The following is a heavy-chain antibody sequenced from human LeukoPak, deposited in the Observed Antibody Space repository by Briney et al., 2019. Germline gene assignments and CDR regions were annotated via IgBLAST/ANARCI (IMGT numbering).Heavy chain of an antibody. Sequence: PGGSLRLSCAASGFTFSNYWMSWVRQAPGKGLEWVANIKQDGSEKYYVDSVKGRFTISRDNAKDSLDLQMNSLRAEDTAVYYCARVEGAAFDIWGQGTMVTVSS. V-gene: IGHV3-7*01. D-gene: IGHD3-16*01. J-gene: IGHJ3*02. CDR1: GFTFSNYW. CDR3: ARVEGAAFDI. CDR2: IKQDGSEK.